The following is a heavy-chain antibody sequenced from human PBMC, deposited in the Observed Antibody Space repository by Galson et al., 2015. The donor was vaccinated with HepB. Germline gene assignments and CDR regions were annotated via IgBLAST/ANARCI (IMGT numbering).Heavy chain of an antibody. Sequence: SVKVSCKASGYTFTSYGINWVRQAPGQGLEWMGWINAYNGDKDFAQKFQGRVTMTTDTSTSTAYMELRNLRSDDTAVYFCARDGSGSWGDYWGQGTLVTVSS. CDR2: INAYNGDK. CDR3: ARDGSGSWGDY. V-gene: IGHV1-18*04. J-gene: IGHJ4*02. CDR1: GYTFTSYG. D-gene: IGHD3-10*01.